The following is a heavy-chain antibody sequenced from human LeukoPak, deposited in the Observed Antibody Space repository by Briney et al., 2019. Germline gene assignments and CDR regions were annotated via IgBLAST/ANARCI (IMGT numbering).Heavy chain of an antibody. CDR2: ISSSSSYI. J-gene: IGHJ4*02. Sequence: KPGGSLRLSCAASGFTFSSYSMNWVRQAPGKGLEWVSSISSSSSYIYYADSVKGRFTISRDNAKNSLYLQMNSLRAEDTAVYYCARDLSSFRSQWELLHWGQGTLVTVSS. CDR3: ARDLSSFRSQWELLH. CDR1: GFTFSSYS. V-gene: IGHV3-21*01. D-gene: IGHD1-26*01.